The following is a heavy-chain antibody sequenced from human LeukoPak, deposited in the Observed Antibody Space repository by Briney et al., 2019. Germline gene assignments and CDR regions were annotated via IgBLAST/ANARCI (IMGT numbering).Heavy chain of an antibody. Sequence: ASVKVSCKASGGTFSSYAISWVRQAPGQGLEWMGRIIPILGIANYAQKLQGRVTMTTDTSTSTAYMELRSLRSDDTAVYYCARGSKLHYSSSPKDYWGQGTLVTVSS. J-gene: IGHJ4*02. CDR1: GGTFSSYA. D-gene: IGHD6-6*01. CDR2: IIPILGIA. V-gene: IGHV1-69*04. CDR3: ARGSKLHYSSSPKDY.